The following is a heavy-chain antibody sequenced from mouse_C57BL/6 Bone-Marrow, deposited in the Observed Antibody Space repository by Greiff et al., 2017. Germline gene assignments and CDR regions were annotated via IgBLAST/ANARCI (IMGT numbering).Heavy chain of an antibody. Sequence: EVQGVESGGGLVKPGGSLKLSCAASGFTFSSYAMSWVRQTPEKRLEWVATISDGGSYTYYPDNVKGRFTISRDNAKNNLYLQMSHLKSEDTAMYYCARMRAYDYALDYWGQGTTLTVSS. CDR3: ARMRAYDYALDY. D-gene: IGHD2-4*01. CDR1: GFTFSSYA. CDR2: ISDGGSYT. J-gene: IGHJ2*01. V-gene: IGHV5-4*01.